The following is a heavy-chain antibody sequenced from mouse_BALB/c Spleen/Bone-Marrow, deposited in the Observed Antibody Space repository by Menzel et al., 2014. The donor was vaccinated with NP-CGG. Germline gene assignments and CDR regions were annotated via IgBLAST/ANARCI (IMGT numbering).Heavy chain of an antibody. CDR3: ARGSGYHFDY. D-gene: IGHD1-2*01. CDR1: GDSITSSY. V-gene: IGHV3-8*02. Sequence: VQLQQSGPSLVKPSQTLSLTCSVTGDSITSSYWNWIRKFPGNKLEYMGYISYSGNAYYNPSLKSRISLTRDTSKNQYYLQLNSVTTEDTATYFCARGSGYHFDYWGQGTTLTVSS. J-gene: IGHJ2*01. CDR2: ISYSGNA.